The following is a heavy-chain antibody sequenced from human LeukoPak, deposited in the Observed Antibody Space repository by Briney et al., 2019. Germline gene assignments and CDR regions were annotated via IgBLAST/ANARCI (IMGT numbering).Heavy chain of an antibody. D-gene: IGHD6-13*01. CDR2: IIPILGIA. CDR1: GGTFSSYT. Sequence: SVKVSCKASGGTFSSYTTSWVRQAPGQGLEWMGRIIPILGIANYAQKFQGRVTITADKSTSTAYMELSSLRSEDTAVYYCARCIAAAGFAFDIWGQGTMVTVSS. V-gene: IGHV1-69*02. CDR3: ARCIAAAGFAFDI. J-gene: IGHJ3*02.